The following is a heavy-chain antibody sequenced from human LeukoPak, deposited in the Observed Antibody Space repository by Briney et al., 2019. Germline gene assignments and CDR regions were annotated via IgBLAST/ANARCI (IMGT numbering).Heavy chain of an antibody. J-gene: IGHJ6*03. V-gene: IGHV4-34*12. CDR1: GGSFSGYY. CDR3: ARDRVLRDYMDV. CDR2: IFHSGST. Sequence: PSETLSLTCAVYGGSFSGYYWSWIRQPPGKGLEWIGSIFHSGSTYYNPSLKSRVTISVDTSKNQFSLKLSSVTAADTAVYYCARDRVLRDYMDVWGKGTTVTVSS. D-gene: IGHD3-10*01.